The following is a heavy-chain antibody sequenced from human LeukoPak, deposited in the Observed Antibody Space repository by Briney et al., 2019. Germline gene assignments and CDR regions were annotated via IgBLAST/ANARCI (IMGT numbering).Heavy chain of an antibody. CDR2: IYYSGGT. V-gene: IGHV4-59*08. CDR3: ARVKAEGPPES. D-gene: IGHD1-14*01. J-gene: IGHJ4*02. Sequence: SETLSLTCTVSGGSISIYYWTWIRQPPERGLGLEWIGDIYYSGGTNYDPSLKSRVTISIDASKNQVTLKLSSVTAADTAVYYCARVKAEGPPESWGQGTLVTVSS. CDR1: GGSISIYY.